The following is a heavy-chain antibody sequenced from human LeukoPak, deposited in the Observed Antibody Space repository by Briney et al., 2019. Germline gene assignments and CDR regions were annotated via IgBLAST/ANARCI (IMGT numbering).Heavy chain of an antibody. CDR2: INPNSGGT. D-gene: IGHD3-22*01. Sequence: ASVKASCKASGYTFTGYYMHWVRQAPGQGLEWMGWINPNSGGTNYAQKFQGRVTMTRDTSISTAYMELSRLRSDDTAVYYCASLYYDSSGYSYDAFDIWGQGTMVTVSS. CDR1: GYTFTGYY. V-gene: IGHV1-2*02. CDR3: ASLYYDSSGYSYDAFDI. J-gene: IGHJ3*02.